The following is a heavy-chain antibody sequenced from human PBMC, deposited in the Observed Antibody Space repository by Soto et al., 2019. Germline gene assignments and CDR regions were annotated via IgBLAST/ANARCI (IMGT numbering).Heavy chain of an antibody. V-gene: IGHV4-31*03. J-gene: IGHJ4*02. Sequence: QVQLQESGPGLVKPSQTLSLTCTVSGGSISSGGYYWSWIRQHPGKGLEWIGYIYYSGSTYYNPSLKSRVTISVDTSKTQFSLKLSSVTAADTAVYYCARGRYDILTGYFTLFDYWGQGTLVTVSS. CDR3: ARGRYDILTGYFTLFDY. CDR2: IYYSGST. D-gene: IGHD3-9*01. CDR1: GGSISSGGYY.